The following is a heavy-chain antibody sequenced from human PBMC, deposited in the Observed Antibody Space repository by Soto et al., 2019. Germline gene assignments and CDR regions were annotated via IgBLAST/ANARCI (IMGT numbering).Heavy chain of an antibody. CDR2: ISYAGSNE. J-gene: IGHJ4*02. CDR3: ARGLPYDSSGYYSDY. V-gene: IGHV3-30*03. D-gene: IGHD3-22*01. CDR1: GFSFSNYG. Sequence: GGSLRLSCAASGFSFSNYGMYWVRQAPGKGLEWVTFISYAGSNEYYADSVQGRFTISRDNSKNTLYLQMNSLRAEDTAVYYCARGLPYDSSGYYSDYWGQGTLVTVSS.